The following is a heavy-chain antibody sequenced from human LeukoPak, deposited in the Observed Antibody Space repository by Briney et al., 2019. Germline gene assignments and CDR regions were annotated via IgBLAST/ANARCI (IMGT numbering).Heavy chain of an antibody. Sequence: PSETLSLTCTVSGGSIGTYYWSWIRQSPGKGLEWIGYIYVTGTRYNPYLQSRVTISVDRSRNQFFLKMSSMTAADTALYYCARHIGGGIEDMDVWGKGTKVIVSS. J-gene: IGHJ6*03. CDR2: IYVTGT. CDR1: GGSIGTYY. D-gene: IGHD3-16*02. V-gene: IGHV4-59*08. CDR3: ARHIGGGIEDMDV.